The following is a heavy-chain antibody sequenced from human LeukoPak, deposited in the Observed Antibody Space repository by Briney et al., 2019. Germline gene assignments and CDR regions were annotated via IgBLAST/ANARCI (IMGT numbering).Heavy chain of an antibody. V-gene: IGHV4-59*01. Sequence: AETLSLTCTVSGGSISSYYWSWIRQPPGKGLEWIGYIYYSGSTNYNPSLKSRVTISVDTSKNQFSLKLSSVTAADTAVYYCARARYGSGNFYFYNYGMDVWGQGTPVTGSS. CDR2: IYYSGST. CDR3: ARARYGSGNFYFYNYGMDV. CDR1: GGSISSYY. J-gene: IGHJ6*02. D-gene: IGHD3-10*01.